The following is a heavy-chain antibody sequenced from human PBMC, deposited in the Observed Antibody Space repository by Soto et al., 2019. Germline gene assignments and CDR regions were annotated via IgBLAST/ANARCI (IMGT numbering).Heavy chain of an antibody. CDR2: INPSGGST. Sequence: ASVKVSCKASGYTFTSYYMHWVRQAPGQGLEWVGVINPSGGSTSYAQKFQGRVTMTRDTSTSTVYMELSSLRSEDTAVYYCARSRLMVYDAFDIWGHGTMVTVSS. CDR3: ARSRLMVYDAFDI. V-gene: IGHV1-46*01. CDR1: GYTFTSYY. D-gene: IGHD2-8*01. J-gene: IGHJ3*02.